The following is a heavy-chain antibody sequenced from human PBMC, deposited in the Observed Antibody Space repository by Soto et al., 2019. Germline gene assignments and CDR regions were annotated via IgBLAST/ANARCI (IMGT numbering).Heavy chain of an antibody. J-gene: IGHJ6*02. CDR2: IDYSGST. V-gene: IGHV4-59*11. D-gene: IGHD3-3*01. CDR3: AARITIFGVVNYYYGMDV. Sequence: SETLSLTCTVSGGSISSHYWSWIRQSPGKGMEWIGNIDYSGSTNYNPSLKSRVTISVDTSKNQFSLKLSSVTAADTAVYYCAARITIFGVVNYYYGMDVWGQGTTVTVSS. CDR1: GGSISSHY.